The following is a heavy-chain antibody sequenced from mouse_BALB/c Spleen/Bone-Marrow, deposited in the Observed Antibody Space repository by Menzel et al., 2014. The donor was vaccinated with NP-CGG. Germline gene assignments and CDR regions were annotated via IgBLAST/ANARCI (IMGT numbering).Heavy chain of an antibody. J-gene: IGHJ2*01. CDR3: TRACDYDEEGFDY. Sequence: QVQLQQSGPELVRPAASVKLSCKASGYSFTSYWINWVKQSPGKGLEWIGNIYPSDSYTNYNQKFKDKATLTVSKATSTAYVQISIPTSEDTAVYYYTRACDYDEEGFDYWGQGTALTVSS. CDR2: IYPSDSYT. D-gene: IGHD2-4*01. CDR1: GYSFTSYW. V-gene: IGHV1-69*02.